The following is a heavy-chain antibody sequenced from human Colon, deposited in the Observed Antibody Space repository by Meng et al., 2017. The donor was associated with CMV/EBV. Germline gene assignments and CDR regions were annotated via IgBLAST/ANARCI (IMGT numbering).Heavy chain of an antibody. CDR1: GFIFEDYA. V-gene: IGHV3-43D*03. D-gene: IGHD3-9*01. CDR2: IDWDGGNT. J-gene: IGHJ6*02. CDR3: AKDLTAYYHTTGGADFSGMDV. Sequence: GGSLRLSCAASGFIFEDYAMHWARHVPGKGLEWVSLIDWDGGNTYYADAVKGRFTISRDNSKDSLYLQMNSLRVEDTALYYCAKDLTAYYHTTGGADFSGMDVWGLGTTVTVSS.